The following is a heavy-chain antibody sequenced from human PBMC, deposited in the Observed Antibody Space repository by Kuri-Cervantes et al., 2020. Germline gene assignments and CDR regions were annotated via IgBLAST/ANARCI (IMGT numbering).Heavy chain of an antibody. D-gene: IGHD3-9*01. CDR2: ISSSGSTI. J-gene: IGHJ4*02. CDR1: GFTFSDYY. Sequence: GGSLRLSCAAPGFTFSDYYMSWIRQAPGKGLEWVSYISSSGSTIYYADSVKGRFTISRDNSKNTVYLQMNSLRAEDTAVYYCAKENFDWLLYIDFWGQGTLVTVSS. CDR3: AKENFDWLLYIDF. V-gene: IGHV3-11*01.